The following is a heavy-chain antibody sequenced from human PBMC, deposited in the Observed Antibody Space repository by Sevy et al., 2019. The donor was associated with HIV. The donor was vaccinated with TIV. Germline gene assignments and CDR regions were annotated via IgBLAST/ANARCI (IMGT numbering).Heavy chain of an antibody. CDR1: GFTFSSYW. CDR2: IKQDGSEK. J-gene: IGHJ4*02. Sequence: GGSLRLSCAASGFTFSSYWMSWVRQAPGKGLEWVANIKQDGSEKYYVDSVKGRFTISRDNAKNSLYLQMNSLRAEDTAVYYCARDSLGEIGGVVAAPDYLDYWGQGTLVTVSS. D-gene: IGHD2-15*01. CDR3: ARDSLGEIGGVVAAPDYLDY. V-gene: IGHV3-7*01.